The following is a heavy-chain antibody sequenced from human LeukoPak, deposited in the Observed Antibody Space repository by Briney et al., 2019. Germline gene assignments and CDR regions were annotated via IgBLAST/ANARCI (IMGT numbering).Heavy chain of an antibody. D-gene: IGHD7-27*01. CDR3: ARAGFNWGEIDY. CDR1: GYTFTVYY. Sequence: ASVKVSCKASGYTFTVYYMHWIRQAPGQGLEWMGWINPKSGETNYAQKFQGRVTMTRDTSISTAYMELSRLRSDDTAVYYCARAGFNWGEIDYWGQGTLVTVSS. J-gene: IGHJ4*02. V-gene: IGHV1-2*02. CDR2: INPKSGET.